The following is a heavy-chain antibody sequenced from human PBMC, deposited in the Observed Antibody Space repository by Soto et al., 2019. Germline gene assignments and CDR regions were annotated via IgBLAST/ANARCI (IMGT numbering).Heavy chain of an antibody. D-gene: IGHD3-22*01. CDR3: ASQPYYYDSSGYFGDY. V-gene: IGHV3-30-3*01. CDR2: ISYDGSNK. CDR1: GFTFSSYA. J-gene: IGHJ4*02. Sequence: GGSLRLSCAASGFTFSSYAMHWVRQAPGKGLEWVAVISYDGSNKYYADSVKGRFTISRDNSKNTLYLQMNSLRAEDTAVYYCASQPYYYDSSGYFGDYWGQGTLVTVSS.